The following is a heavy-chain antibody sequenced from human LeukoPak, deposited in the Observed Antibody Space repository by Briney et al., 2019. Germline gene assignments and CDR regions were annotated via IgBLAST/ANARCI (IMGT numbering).Heavy chain of an antibody. CDR1: GYTFTGYY. D-gene: IGHD6-13*01. J-gene: IGHJ6*03. CDR3: ARAGLGYSSSWDYYYYMDV. Sequence: ASVKVSCKASGYTFTGYYMHWVRQAPGQGLGWMGWINPNSGGTNYAQRFQGRVTMTRDTSTSTVYMELSRLRSDDTAVYYCARAGLGYSSSWDYYYYMDVWGKGTTVTVSS. CDR2: INPNSGGT. V-gene: IGHV1-2*02.